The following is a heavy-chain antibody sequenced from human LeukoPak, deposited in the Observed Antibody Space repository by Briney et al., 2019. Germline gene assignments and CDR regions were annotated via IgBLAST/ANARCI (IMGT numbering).Heavy chain of an antibody. CDR1: GFTFSSYS. Sequence: GGSLRPSCAATGFTFSSYSMNWVRQAPGKGLEWVSSISSSSSYIYYADSVRGRFTISRDNAKNSLYLQMNSLRAEDTAVYYCASGWRRAIFGVVPGGYWGQGTLVTVSS. CDR3: ASGWRRAIFGVVPGGY. D-gene: IGHD3-3*02. J-gene: IGHJ4*02. CDR2: ISSSSSYI. V-gene: IGHV3-21*01.